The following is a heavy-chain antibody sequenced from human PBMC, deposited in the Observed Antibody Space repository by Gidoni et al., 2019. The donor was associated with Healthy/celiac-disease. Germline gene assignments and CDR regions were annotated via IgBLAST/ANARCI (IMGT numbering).Heavy chain of an antibody. D-gene: IGHD6-13*01. CDR2: IYYSGST. Sequence: QLQLQESGPGQVKPSETLSLTCTVSGGSISSSSSYWGWIRQPPGKGLEWIGSIYYSGSTYYNPSLNSRVTISVDTSKNQFSLKLSSVTAADTAVYYCARHKEAGSSWYSDWFDPWGQGTLVTVSS. J-gene: IGHJ5*02. CDR3: ARHKEAGSSWYSDWFDP. CDR1: GGSISSSSSY. V-gene: IGHV4-39*01.